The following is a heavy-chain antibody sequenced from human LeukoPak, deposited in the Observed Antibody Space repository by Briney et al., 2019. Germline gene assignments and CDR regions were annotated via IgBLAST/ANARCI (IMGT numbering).Heavy chain of an antibody. CDR3: VRQLVS. CDR1: GASINGSGYY. Sequence: LSLTCAVSGASINGSGYYWGWIRQPPGKGLEWVSYFSSISSSIYYTDSEKSRFTIYRDNAKNSPYLQMISQRAEDTAAYYCVRQLVSWGQGTLVAVSS. D-gene: IGHD6-6*01. CDR2: FSSISSSI. V-gene: IGHV3-11*04. J-gene: IGHJ5*02.